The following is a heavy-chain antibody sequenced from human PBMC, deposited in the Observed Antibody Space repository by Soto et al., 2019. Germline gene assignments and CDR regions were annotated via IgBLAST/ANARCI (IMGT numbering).Heavy chain of an antibody. Sequence: DVQLVESGGGLVKPGGSLRISGAASGFPFSNAWMSWVRQAPGKGLEWVGRIKTKTDGGTTDYAAPVKGRFTISRDDSKKMLYLQMNSLKTEDTAVYYCGTGSAFDIWGQGTMVTVSS. CDR1: GFPFSNAW. J-gene: IGHJ3*02. CDR3: GTGSAFDI. V-gene: IGHV3-15*01. CDR2: IKTKTDGGTT. D-gene: IGHD1-26*01.